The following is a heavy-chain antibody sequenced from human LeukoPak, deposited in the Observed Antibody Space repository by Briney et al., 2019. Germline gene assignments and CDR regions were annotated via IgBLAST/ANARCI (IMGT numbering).Heavy chain of an antibody. CDR2: IYYSGGT. CDR1: GGSISSYY. CDR3: ARGRSYDFWSGYPKCNWFDP. Sequence: SETLSLTCTVSGGSISSYYWSWIRQPPGKGLEWIGYIYYSGGTNYNPSLKSRVTISVDTSKNQFSLKLSSVTAADTAVYYCARGRSYDFWSGYPKCNWFDPWGQGTLVTVSS. D-gene: IGHD3-3*01. V-gene: IGHV4-59*01. J-gene: IGHJ5*02.